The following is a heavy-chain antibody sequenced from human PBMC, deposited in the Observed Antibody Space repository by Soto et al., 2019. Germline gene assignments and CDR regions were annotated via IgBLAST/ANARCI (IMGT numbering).Heavy chain of an antibody. CDR3: AKAGRLVINWFDP. Sequence: PGGSLRLSCAASGFMFSDYAMTWARQAPGKELEWVSGLLRPGRSTYYADSVKGRFTISGDTSANTVYLQMDSLRAEDTAVYYCAKAGRLVINWFDPWGQGTLVTVSS. CDR1: GFMFSDYA. J-gene: IGHJ5*02. CDR2: LLRPGRST. V-gene: IGHV3-23*01. D-gene: IGHD2-21*01.